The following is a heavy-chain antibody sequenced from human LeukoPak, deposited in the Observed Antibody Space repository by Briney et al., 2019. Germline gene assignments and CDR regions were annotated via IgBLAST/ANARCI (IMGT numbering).Heavy chain of an antibody. D-gene: IGHD6-19*01. CDR3: ARRAIPVAGNSFDY. J-gene: IGHJ4*02. CDR1: GYIFTSYW. V-gene: IGHV5-51*01. Sequence: GESLQISCQGSGYIFTSYWIGWVRQMPGKGLEWMGIVYPGDSDTRYSPSFRGQVTISADKSISTAYLQWSSLKASDTAMYYCARRAIPVAGNSFDYWGQGTLVTVSS. CDR2: VYPGDSDT.